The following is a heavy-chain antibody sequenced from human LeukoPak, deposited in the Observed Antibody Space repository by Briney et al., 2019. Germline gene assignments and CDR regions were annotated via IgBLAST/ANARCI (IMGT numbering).Heavy chain of an antibody. CDR2: ISAYNGNT. Sequence: ASVKVSCKTSGYNFTSYAIHWVRQAPGQGLEWMGWISAYNGNTNYAQKLQGRVTMTTDTSTSTAYMELRSLRSDDTAVYYCARYMYGSGEDFDYWGQGTLVTVSS. CDR3: ARYMYGSGEDFDY. D-gene: IGHD3-10*01. CDR1: GYNFTSYA. V-gene: IGHV1-18*01. J-gene: IGHJ4*02.